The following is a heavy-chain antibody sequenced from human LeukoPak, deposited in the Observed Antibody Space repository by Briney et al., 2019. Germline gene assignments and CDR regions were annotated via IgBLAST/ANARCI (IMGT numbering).Heavy chain of an antibody. CDR2: INSDGTRT. J-gene: IGHJ3*02. Sequence: QPGGSLRLSCAASGFTFSAYWMYWVRQAPGKGLVWVSRINSDGTRTNYADSVKGRFTISRDNAKDTLYLQMNSLRAEDTAVYYCARDRKLEHYPGEVGAFDIWGQGTMVTVSS. V-gene: IGHV3-74*01. CDR1: GFTFSAYW. D-gene: IGHD1/OR15-1a*01. CDR3: ARDRKLEHYPGEVGAFDI.